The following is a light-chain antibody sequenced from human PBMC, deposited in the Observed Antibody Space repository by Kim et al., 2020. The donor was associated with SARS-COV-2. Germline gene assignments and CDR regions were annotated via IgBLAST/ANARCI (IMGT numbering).Light chain of an antibody. CDR1: QRVSSS. Sequence: SLSHGDRPPLCWRASQRVSSSLAGYQQQPGQAPRLLIYDAANRATGLPHRFSGRGSGTDFNLTISSLEPEDFAVYDFQQRSNWHTFGQGTNLE. CDR3: QQRSNWHT. CDR2: DAA. V-gene: IGKV3-11*01. J-gene: IGKJ2*01.